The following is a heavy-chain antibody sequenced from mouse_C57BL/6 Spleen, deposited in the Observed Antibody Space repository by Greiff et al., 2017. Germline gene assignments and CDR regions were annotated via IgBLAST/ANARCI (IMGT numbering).Heavy chain of an antibody. CDR3: ARIDYDWCAY. J-gene: IGHJ3*01. D-gene: IGHD2-4*01. CDR2: ISDGGSYT. Sequence: EVKVVESGGGLVKPGGSLKLSCAASGFTFSSYAMSWVRQTPEKRLEWVATISDGGSYTYYPDNVKGRFTISRDNAKNNLYLQMSHLKSEDTAMYYCARIDYDWCAYWGQGTLVTVSA. V-gene: IGHV5-4*03. CDR1: GFTFSSYA.